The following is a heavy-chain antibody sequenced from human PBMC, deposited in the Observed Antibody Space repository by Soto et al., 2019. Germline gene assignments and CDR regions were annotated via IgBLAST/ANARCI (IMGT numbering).Heavy chain of an antibody. Sequence: SETLSLTCSVSGASITTYYWSWIRQPPGKGLEWIGSISYSGSTKYNPSLDSRVMISLDTSKNQFSLRLTSVTAADTALYYCARDWDSSGLFDPWGQGALVTVSS. V-gene: IGHV4-59*01. CDR2: ISYSGST. CDR1: GASITTYY. CDR3: ARDWDSSGLFDP. D-gene: IGHD3-10*01. J-gene: IGHJ5*02.